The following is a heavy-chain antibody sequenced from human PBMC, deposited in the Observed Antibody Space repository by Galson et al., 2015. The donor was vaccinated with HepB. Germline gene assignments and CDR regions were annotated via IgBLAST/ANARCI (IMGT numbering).Heavy chain of an antibody. CDR3: ARDIAMSWYFDY. D-gene: IGHD3-16*02. V-gene: IGHV3-33*01. CDR2: IWYDGSNK. CDR1: GFTFSSYG. Sequence: SLRLSCAASGFTFSSYGMHWVRQAPGKGLEWVAVIWYDGSNKYYADSVKGRFTISRDNSKNTLYLQMNSLRAEDTAVYYCARDIAMSWYFDYWGQGTLVTVSS. J-gene: IGHJ4*02.